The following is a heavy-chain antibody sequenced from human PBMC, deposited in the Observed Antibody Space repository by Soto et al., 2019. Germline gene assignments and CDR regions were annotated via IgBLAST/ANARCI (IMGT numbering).Heavy chain of an antibody. Sequence: GSLRLSCVASGFNFKKFAMAWVRQAAGEGLEWVSGISCCGGSASYADSVKGRFSIARDDSKNTVSLQLNSLRVEDTAQYYCAKADGQQWLIPHLDNWGQGTLVTVSS. J-gene: IGHJ4*02. V-gene: IGHV3-23*01. CDR2: ISCCGGSA. CDR3: AKADGQQWLIPHLDN. CDR1: GFNFKKFA. D-gene: IGHD6-19*01.